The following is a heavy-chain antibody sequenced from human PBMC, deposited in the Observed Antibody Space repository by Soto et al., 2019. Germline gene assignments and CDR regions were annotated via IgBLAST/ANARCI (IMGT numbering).Heavy chain of an antibody. Sequence: ASVKVSCKASGGTFSSYAISWVRQAPGQGLEWMGGSIPICGTANYAQKFQGRVTITADESTGTAYMELSSLRSEDTAVYYCARSFIVVVVAAHYYYGMDVWGQGTTVTVAS. CDR1: GGTFSSYA. CDR2: SIPICGTA. CDR3: ARSFIVVVVAAHYYYGMDV. J-gene: IGHJ6*02. D-gene: IGHD2-15*01. V-gene: IGHV1-69*13.